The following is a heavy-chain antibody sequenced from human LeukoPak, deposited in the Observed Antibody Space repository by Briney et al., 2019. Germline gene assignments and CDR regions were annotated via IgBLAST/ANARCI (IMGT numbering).Heavy chain of an antibody. D-gene: IGHD2-2*01. Sequence: GGSLRLSCAASGFIFSSYWMHWVRQAPGKGLVWVSRINSDGSSTSYADSVKGRFTISRDNAKNTLYLQMNSLRAEDTAVYYCARRVVVPAAPYYIDYWGQGTLVTVSS. CDR2: INSDGSST. J-gene: IGHJ4*02. CDR3: ARRVVVPAAPYYIDY. V-gene: IGHV3-74*01. CDR1: GFIFSSYW.